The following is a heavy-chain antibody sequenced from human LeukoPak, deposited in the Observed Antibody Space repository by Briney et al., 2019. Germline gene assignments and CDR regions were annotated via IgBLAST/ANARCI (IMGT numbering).Heavy chain of an antibody. CDR2: IYYSGST. D-gene: IGHD6-13*01. CDR3: ARVKAAAGTSFDY. J-gene: IGHJ4*02. CDR1: GGSISSGGYY. V-gene: IGHV4-31*03. Sequence: PSETLSLTCTVSGGSISSGGYYWSWIRQHPGKGLEWIGYIYYSGSTYYNPSPKSRVTISVDTSKNQFSLKLSSVTAADTAVYYCARVKAAAGTSFDYWGQGTLVTVSS.